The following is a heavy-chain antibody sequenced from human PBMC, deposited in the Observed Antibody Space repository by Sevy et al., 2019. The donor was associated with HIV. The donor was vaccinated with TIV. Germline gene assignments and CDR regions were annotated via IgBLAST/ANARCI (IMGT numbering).Heavy chain of an antibody. CDR1: GFTFSSYW. Sequence: GGSLRLSCAASGFTFSSYWMHWVRQAPGKGPVWVSGVNSDGRSTNYADSVKGRFTMSSDRAKSTLYLQINRPRAEDTSGYSCVAGNTRQDYWGQRTLVTVSS. V-gene: IGHV3-74*01. J-gene: IGHJ4*02. CDR3: VAGNTRQDY. CDR2: VNSDGRST.